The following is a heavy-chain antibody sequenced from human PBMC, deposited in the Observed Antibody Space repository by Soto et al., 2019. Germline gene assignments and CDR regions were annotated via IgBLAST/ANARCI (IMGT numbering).Heavy chain of an antibody. CDR2: IYYSGST. Sequence: NPSETLSLTCTVSGDSISSYYWSWIRQPPGKGLEWIGYIYYSGSTNYNPSLKSRVTISVDTSKNQFSLKLSSVTAADTAVYYCARSNGDYEDYWSQGTLVTVSS. J-gene: IGHJ4*02. V-gene: IGHV4-59*01. CDR3: ARSNGDYEDY. D-gene: IGHD4-17*01. CDR1: GDSISSYY.